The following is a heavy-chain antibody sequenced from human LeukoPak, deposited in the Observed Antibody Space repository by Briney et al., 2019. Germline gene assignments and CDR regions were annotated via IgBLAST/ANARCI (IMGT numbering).Heavy chain of an antibody. J-gene: IGHJ4*02. CDR3: ARERSSLGPYIDY. CDR1: GSSISSGYY. CDR2: IYHSGST. V-gene: IGHV4-38-2*02. Sequence: SETLSLTCTVSGSSISSGYYWGWIRQPPGKGLEWIGNIYHSGSTHYNPSLKSRVTISVDTSKNQFSLKLSSVTAADTAVYYCARERSSLGPYIDYWGQGTLVTVSS. D-gene: IGHD3-10*01.